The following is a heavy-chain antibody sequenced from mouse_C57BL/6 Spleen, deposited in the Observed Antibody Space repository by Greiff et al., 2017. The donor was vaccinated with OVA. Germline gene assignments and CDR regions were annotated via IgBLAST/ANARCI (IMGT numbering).Heavy chain of an antibody. J-gene: IGHJ1*03. CDR1: GFTFNTYA. Sequence: EVHLVESGGGLVQPKGSLKLSCAASGFTFNTYAMHWVRQAPGKGLEWVARIRSKSSNYATYYADSVKDRFTISRDDSQSMLYLQMNNLKTEDTAMYYCVRDLNYDGLYWYFDVWGTGTTVTVSS. CDR3: VRDLNYDGLYWYFDV. D-gene: IGHD2-4*01. CDR2: IRSKSSNYAT. V-gene: IGHV10-3*01.